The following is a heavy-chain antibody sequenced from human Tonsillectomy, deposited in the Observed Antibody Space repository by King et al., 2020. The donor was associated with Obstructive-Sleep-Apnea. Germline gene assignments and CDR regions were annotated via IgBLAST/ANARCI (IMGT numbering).Heavy chain of an antibody. Sequence: VQLVKSGAEVKKPGASVKVSCKASGYTFTSYYMHWVRQAPGQGLEWMGIINPSGGSTSYAQKFQGRVTMTRDTSTSTVYMELSSLRSEDTAVYYCASDGYCSGGSCYSSYWGQGTLVTVSS. V-gene: IGHV1-46*03. CDR3: ASDGYCSGGSCYSSY. CDR1: GYTFTSYY. CDR2: INPSGGST. J-gene: IGHJ4*02. D-gene: IGHD2-15*01.